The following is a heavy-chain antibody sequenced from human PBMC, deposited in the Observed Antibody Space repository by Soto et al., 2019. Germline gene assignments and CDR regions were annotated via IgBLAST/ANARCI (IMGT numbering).Heavy chain of an antibody. Sequence: ASVKVSCKASGYTFTSYYMHRVRQAPGQGLEWMGIINPSGGSTSYAQKFQGRVTMTRDTSTSTVYMELSSLRSEDTAVYYCARDGIGGYYDSSGYSYYGMDVWGQGTTVTVSS. D-gene: IGHD3-22*01. J-gene: IGHJ6*02. V-gene: IGHV1-46*01. CDR3: ARDGIGGYYDSSGYSYYGMDV. CDR1: GYTFTSYY. CDR2: INPSGGST.